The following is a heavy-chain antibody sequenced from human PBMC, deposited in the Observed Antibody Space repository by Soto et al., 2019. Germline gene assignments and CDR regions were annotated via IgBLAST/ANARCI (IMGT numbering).Heavy chain of an antibody. Sequence: SLRLSCAASGFTFSSYGMHWVRQAPGKGLEWVAVISYDGSNKYYADSVKGRFTISRDNSKNTLYLQMNSLRAEDTAVYYCAKDRDIVVVVAALTFDYWGQGTLVTVSS. CDR2: ISYDGSNK. V-gene: IGHV3-30*18. D-gene: IGHD2-15*01. CDR1: GFTFSSYG. CDR3: AKDRDIVVVVAALTFDY. J-gene: IGHJ4*02.